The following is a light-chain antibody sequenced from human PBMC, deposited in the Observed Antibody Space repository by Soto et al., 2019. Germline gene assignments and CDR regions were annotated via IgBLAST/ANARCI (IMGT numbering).Light chain of an antibody. J-gene: IGKJ1*01. Sequence: DIQMTQSPSALSASVGDRVTITCRAIQTISKWLAWYQQKPGRPPKLLIYKASTLKSGVPSRFSGSGSGTEFALTISSLQSDDFATYYFQHYNSYSEAFGQGTKVDIK. V-gene: IGKV1-5*03. CDR3: QHYNSYSEA. CDR1: QTISKW. CDR2: KAS.